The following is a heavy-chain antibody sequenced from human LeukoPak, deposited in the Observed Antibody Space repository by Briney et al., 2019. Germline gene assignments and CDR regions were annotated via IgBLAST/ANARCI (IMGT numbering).Heavy chain of an antibody. CDR3: ASGRQLGR. J-gene: IGHJ4*02. Sequence: PGGSLRHSCAASGFSFSTYWMSWVRQAPGKGLEWVANIKQDESEKYYVDSVKGRFTISRDNTKNSLYLQMNSLRVEDTAVYYCASGRQLGRWGQGTLVTVSS. CDR2: IKQDESEK. CDR1: GFSFSTYW. D-gene: IGHD6-13*01. V-gene: IGHV3-7*03.